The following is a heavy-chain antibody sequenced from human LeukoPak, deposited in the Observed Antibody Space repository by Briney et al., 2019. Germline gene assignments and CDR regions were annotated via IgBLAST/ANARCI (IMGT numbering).Heavy chain of an antibody. Sequence: GGSLRLSCAASGFTFSSYSMNWVRQAPGKGLEWVSSISSSSSYIYYADSVKGRFTISRDNAKNSLYLQMNSLRAEDTAVYYCARVSIAVAGHNDYWGQGTLVTVSS. V-gene: IGHV3-21*04. CDR1: GFTFSSYS. D-gene: IGHD6-19*01. J-gene: IGHJ4*02. CDR3: ARVSIAVAGHNDY. CDR2: ISSSSSYI.